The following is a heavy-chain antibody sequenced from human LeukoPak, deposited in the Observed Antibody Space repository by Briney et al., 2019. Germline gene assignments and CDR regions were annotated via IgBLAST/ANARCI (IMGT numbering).Heavy chain of an antibody. CDR2: IIPIFGIA. V-gene: IGHV1-69*04. J-gene: IGHJ6*04. Sequence: GASVKVSCKASGGTFSSYAISWVRQAPGQGLEWMGRIIPIFGIANYAQKFQGRVTITADKSTSTAYMELSRLRSDDTAVYYCARELVVVPAATSVLTRFGEFRYYYGMDVWGKGTTVTVSS. CDR1: GGTFSSYA. D-gene: IGHD2-2*01. CDR3: ARELVVVPAATSVLTRFGEFRYYYGMDV.